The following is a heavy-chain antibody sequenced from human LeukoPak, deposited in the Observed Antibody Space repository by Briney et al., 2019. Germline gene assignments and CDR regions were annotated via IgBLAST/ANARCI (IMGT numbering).Heavy chain of an antibody. D-gene: IGHD6-13*01. J-gene: IGHJ5*02. CDR1: GFTFSDYY. CDR3: ASIAAAGNWLDP. Sequence: PGGSLRLSCAASGFTFSDYYMSWIRQAPGKGLEWVSYISSSGSTIYYADSVKGRFTISRDNAKNSLYLQMNSLRAEDTAVYYCASIAAAGNWLDPWGQGTLVTVSS. CDR2: ISSSGSTI. V-gene: IGHV3-11*04.